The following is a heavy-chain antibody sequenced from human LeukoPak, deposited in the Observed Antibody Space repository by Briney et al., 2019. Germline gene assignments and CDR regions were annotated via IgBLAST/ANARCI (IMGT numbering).Heavy chain of an antibody. CDR1: GYSFTSYW. J-gene: IGHJ4*02. D-gene: IGHD3-22*01. CDR3: ARAHDSSGLDY. CDR2: IYSGDSKT. V-gene: IGHV5-51*01. Sequence: GESLKISCKGSGYSFTSYWIGWLRQMPGKGLEWMGIIYSGDSKTRYSPSFEGQVTISADKSISTAYLQWSSLKASDTAMYYCARAHDSSGLDYWGQGTLVTVSS.